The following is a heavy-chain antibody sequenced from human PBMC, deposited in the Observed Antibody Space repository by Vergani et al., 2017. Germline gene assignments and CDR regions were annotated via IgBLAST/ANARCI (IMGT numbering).Heavy chain of an antibody. CDR3: AGLRRSDRRPKPFDY. CDR2: ISGSGGST. D-gene: IGHD2-21*02. CDR1: GFTFSSYA. V-gene: IGHV3-23*01. J-gene: IGHJ4*02. Sequence: EVQLLESGGGLVQPGGSLRLSCAASGFTFSSYAMSWVRQAPGKGLEWVSAISGSGGSTYYADSVKGRFTISRDNSKNTLYLQMNSLRAEDTAVYYCAGLRRSDRRPKPFDYWGQGTLVTVSS.